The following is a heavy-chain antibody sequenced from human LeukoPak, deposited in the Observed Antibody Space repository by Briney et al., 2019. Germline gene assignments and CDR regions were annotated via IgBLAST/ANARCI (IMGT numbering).Heavy chain of an antibody. CDR3: ARDMGFGDLMGY. CDR2: IYSGGTT. V-gene: IGHV3-53*01. CDR1: GFSVSSIY. D-gene: IGHD3-10*01. J-gene: IGHJ4*02. Sequence: GGSLRPPCAASGFSVSSIYMSWVRQAPGKGLEWVAVIYSGGTTYYADSVRGRFTISRDNSKNTLYLQMNSLRAEDTALYYCARDMGFGDLMGYWGQGTLVTVSS.